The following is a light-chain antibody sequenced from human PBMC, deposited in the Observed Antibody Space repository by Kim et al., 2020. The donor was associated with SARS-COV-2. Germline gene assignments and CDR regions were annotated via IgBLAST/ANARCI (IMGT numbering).Light chain of an antibody. CDR1: RGRIASNF. Sequence: ESPGKTGTISCPRSRGRIASNFVQWYQQRPGSAPTSVIYEDNQRPSWVPDRFSGSIDDSSNSASLTISGLKTEDEADYYCQSGRLFGGGTQLTVL. CDR3: QSGRL. V-gene: IGLV6-57*03. J-gene: IGLJ2*01. CDR2: EDN.